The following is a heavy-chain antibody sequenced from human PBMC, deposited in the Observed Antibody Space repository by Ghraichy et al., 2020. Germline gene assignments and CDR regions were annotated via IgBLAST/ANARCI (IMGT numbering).Heavy chain of an antibody. Sequence: SETLSLTCSVSGGSVSSGAHYWSWIRQPPGKGLEWIAFIYYKGNTNYNPSLKSRVTISLDTSKNQFSLNLRSVTAADTAVYYCARIYGHFDYWGQGTLVTLSS. CDR1: GGSVSSGAHY. CDR3: ARIYGHFDY. D-gene: IGHD3-10*01. V-gene: IGHV4-61*08. CDR2: IYYKGNT. J-gene: IGHJ4*02.